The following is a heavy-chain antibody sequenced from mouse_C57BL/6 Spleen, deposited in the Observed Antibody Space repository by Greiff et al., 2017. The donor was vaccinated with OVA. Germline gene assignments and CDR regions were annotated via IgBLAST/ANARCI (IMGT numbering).Heavy chain of an antibody. CDR1: GFTFSDAW. V-gene: IGHV6-6*01. CDR3: TRNYYGSRRGYYFDY. CDR2: IRNKANNPAT. Sequence: EVKLEESGGGLVQPGGSMKLSCAASGFTFSDAWMDWVRQSPEKGLAWVAEIRNKANNPATYYAYSVKGRFTISRDDSKSSGYLQMNSLRAEDTGIDYCTRNYYGSRRGYYFDYWGQGTTLTVSS. D-gene: IGHD1-1*01. J-gene: IGHJ2*01.